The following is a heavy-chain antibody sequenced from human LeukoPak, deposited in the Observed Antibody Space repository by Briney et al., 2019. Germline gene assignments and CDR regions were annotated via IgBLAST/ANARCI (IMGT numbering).Heavy chain of an antibody. CDR2: IYYSGST. CDR3: ARHWYSYGQYYFDY. V-gene: IGHV4-39*01. D-gene: IGHD5-18*01. J-gene: IGHJ4*02. CDR1: GGSISSSSYY. Sequence: PSETLSLTCTVSGGSISSSSYYWGWIRQPPGKGLERIGSIYYSGSTYYSPSLKSRVTISVDTSKNQFSLKLSSVTAADTAVYYCARHWYSYGQYYFDYWGQGTLVTVSS.